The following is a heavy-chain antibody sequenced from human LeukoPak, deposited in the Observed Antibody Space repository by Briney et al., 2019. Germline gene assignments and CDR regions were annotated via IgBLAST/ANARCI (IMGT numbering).Heavy chain of an antibody. CDR1: GFTFSSYA. V-gene: IGHV3-21*01. Sequence: GGSLRLSCAASGFTFSSYAMDWVRQAPGKGLEWVSSINGNSNYIYYADSVKGRFTISRDNAKNSLFLQLDSLRAEDTAVYYCARLVCTGTTSCYGRFYFDHWGQGTLVTVSS. CDR2: INGNSNYI. D-gene: IGHD2-2*01. J-gene: IGHJ4*02. CDR3: ARLVCTGTTSCYGRFYFDH.